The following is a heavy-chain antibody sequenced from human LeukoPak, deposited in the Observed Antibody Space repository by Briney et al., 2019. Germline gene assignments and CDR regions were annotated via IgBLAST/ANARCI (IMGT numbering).Heavy chain of an antibody. CDR1: GFTFNSYG. CDR2: ISGSGGST. D-gene: IGHD2-2*01. CDR3: ARAPAAQKGPFDY. V-gene: IGHV3-23*01. Sequence: PGGTLRLSCAASGFTFNSYGMSWVRQAPGKGLEWVSAISGSGGSTYYADSVKGRFTISRDNSKNTLYLQMNSLRAEDTAVYYCARAPAAQKGPFDYWGQGTLVTVSS. J-gene: IGHJ4*02.